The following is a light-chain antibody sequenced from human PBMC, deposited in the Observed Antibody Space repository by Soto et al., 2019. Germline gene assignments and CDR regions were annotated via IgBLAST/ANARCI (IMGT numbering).Light chain of an antibody. CDR2: DVS. Sequence: QSVLTQPASVSGSPGQSITISCTGTSSDVGGYNYVSWYQQHPGKAPKLMIYDVSNRPSGVSNRFSGSKSGNTGSLTISGLQAEDEADYYCSSYTSSSTLRVFGTGTKVTVL. V-gene: IGLV2-14*01. J-gene: IGLJ1*01. CDR3: SSYTSSSTLRV. CDR1: SSDVGGYNY.